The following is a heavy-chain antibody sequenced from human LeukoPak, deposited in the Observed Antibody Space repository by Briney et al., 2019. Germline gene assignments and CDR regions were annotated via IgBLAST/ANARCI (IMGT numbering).Heavy chain of an antibody. Sequence: GGSLRLSCAASGFTFSSYWMTWVRQAPGKGLEWVANIKQDGSEKYYVDSVEGRFTISRDNAKNSLYLQMNSLRAEDTAVYYCARVRGSYCLDYWGQGTLVTVSS. CDR3: ARVRGSYCLDY. CDR2: IKQDGSEK. J-gene: IGHJ4*02. D-gene: IGHD1-26*01. V-gene: IGHV3-7*01. CDR1: GFTFSSYW.